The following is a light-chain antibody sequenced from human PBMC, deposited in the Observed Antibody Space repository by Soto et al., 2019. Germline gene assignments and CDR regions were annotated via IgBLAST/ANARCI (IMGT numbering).Light chain of an antibody. V-gene: IGKV3-15*01. CDR3: QQYNNWPPIT. CDR1: QTVNYK. J-gene: IGKJ5*01. Sequence: EIVMTQSPATLSVSPGERATLSCRTSQTVNYKLAWYQQKPGQAPRLLIYGASTRADGVPARFSGSGSGTEVSLTISSLQSDDFSVYYCQQYNNWPPITFGQGTRLEIK. CDR2: GAS.